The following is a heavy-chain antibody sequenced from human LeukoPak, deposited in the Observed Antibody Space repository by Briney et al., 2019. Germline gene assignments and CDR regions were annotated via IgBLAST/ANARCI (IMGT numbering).Heavy chain of an antibody. Sequence: GGSLRLSCAASGFTFSSYAMSWVRQAPGKGLEWVSAISGSGGSTYYADSVKGQFTISRDNSKNTLYLQMNSLRAEDTAAYYCAKGRGIAARFRFFDYWGQGTLVTVSS. CDR1: GFTFSSYA. J-gene: IGHJ4*02. CDR2: ISGSGGST. V-gene: IGHV3-23*01. D-gene: IGHD6-6*01. CDR3: AKGRGIAARFRFFDY.